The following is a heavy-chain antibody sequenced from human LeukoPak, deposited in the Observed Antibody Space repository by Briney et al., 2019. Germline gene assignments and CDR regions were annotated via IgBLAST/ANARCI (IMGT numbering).Heavy chain of an antibody. CDR3: ARPGTGFDC. Sequence: GGSLRLSCAASGFTFSNYWMHWVRQAPGKGLVWFSRINSDGQTTSYADSVKGRFSISRDNAKNTLYLQMNSLRAEDTAVYYCARPGTGFDCWGQGTLVTVSS. CDR1: GFTFSNYW. D-gene: IGHD1-1*01. V-gene: IGHV3-74*01. CDR2: INSDGQTT. J-gene: IGHJ4*02.